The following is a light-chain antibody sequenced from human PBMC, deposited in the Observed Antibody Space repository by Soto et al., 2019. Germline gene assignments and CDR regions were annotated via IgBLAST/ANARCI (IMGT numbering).Light chain of an antibody. J-gene: IGKJ4*01. CDR3: QQRRYGLT. V-gene: IGKV3-11*01. Sequence: EGVLTQSPATLSLSPGERATRTCRASQSVGTYLAWYQQKPGQPPRLLIHDASNRATGIPARFSGSGSGTDFTLTISTLEPEDFAVYHCQQRRYGLTFGGGTRVEIK. CDR2: DAS. CDR1: QSVGTY.